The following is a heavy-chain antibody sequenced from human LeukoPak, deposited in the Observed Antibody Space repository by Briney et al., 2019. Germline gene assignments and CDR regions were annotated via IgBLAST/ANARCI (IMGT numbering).Heavy chain of an antibody. CDR2: INHSGST. D-gene: IGHD3-10*01. CDR3: ARGYIGSGSYNWFDP. V-gene: IGHV4-34*01. J-gene: IGHJ5*02. CDR1: GGSFSGYY. Sequence: SETLSLTCAVYGGSFSGYYWSWIRQPPGKGLEWIGEINHSGSTNYNPSLKSRVTISVDTSKNQFSLKLSSVTAADTAVYFCARGYIGSGSYNWFDPWGQGTLVTVSS.